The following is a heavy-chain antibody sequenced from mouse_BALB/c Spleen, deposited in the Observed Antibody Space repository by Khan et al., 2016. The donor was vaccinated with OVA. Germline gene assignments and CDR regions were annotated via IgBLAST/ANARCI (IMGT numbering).Heavy chain of an antibody. Sequence: EVQLQESGPGLVKPSQSLSLTCTINGYSITSNYAWNWIRQFPGNKLEWMGYISYSGSTNYNTSLKSRLSITRDTSKNQFFLLLHSVTTEDSATYCCGRGNYCWCALDYWGQGTSVTVSS. J-gene: IGHJ4*01. CDR3: GRGNYCWCALDY. V-gene: IGHV3-2*02. CDR1: GYSITSNYA. D-gene: IGHD1-1*01. CDR2: ISYSGST.